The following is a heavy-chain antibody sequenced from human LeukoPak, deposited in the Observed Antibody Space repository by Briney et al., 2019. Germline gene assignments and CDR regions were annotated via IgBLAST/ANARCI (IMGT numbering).Heavy chain of an antibody. CDR2: INHSGST. CDR1: GGSFSGYY. D-gene: IGHD6-19*01. CDR3: ARGRGSGWPQYIWFDP. Sequence: PSETLSLTCAVYGGSFSGYYWSWIRQPPGKGLEWIGEINHSGSTNYNPSLKSRVTISVDTSKNQFSLKLSSVTAADTAVYYCARGRGSGWPQYIWFDPWGQGTLVTVSS. J-gene: IGHJ5*02. V-gene: IGHV4-34*01.